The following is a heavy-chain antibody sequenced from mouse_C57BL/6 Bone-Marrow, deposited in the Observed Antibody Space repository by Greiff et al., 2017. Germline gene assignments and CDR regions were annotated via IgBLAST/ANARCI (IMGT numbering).Heavy chain of an antibody. CDR3: TRGYRVDY. D-gene: IGHD2-12*01. V-gene: IGHV1-15*01. CDR1: GYTFTDYE. J-gene: IGHJ4*01. CDR2: IDPETGGT. Sequence: VQLQQSGAELVRPGASVTLSCKASGYTFTDYEMHWVKQTPVHGLEWLGAIDPETGGTAYTQKFKGKAILTADKSSSTAYMELRSLTSEDSAVYDGTRGYRVDYWGQGTSVTVSS.